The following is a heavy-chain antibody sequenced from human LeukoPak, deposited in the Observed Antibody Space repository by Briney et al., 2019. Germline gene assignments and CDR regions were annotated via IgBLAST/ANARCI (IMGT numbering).Heavy chain of an antibody. CDR2: IYSGGST. CDR3: ASLTYYIDS. D-gene: IGHD1-14*01. CDR1: GFTFSSYA. V-gene: IGHV3-66*02. Sequence: GGSLRLSCAASGFTFSSYAMSWVRQAPGKGLEWVSVIYSGGSTYYADSVKGRFTISRDNSKNTLYLQMNSLRVEDTAVYYCASLTYYIDSWGQGTLVTVSS. J-gene: IGHJ4*02.